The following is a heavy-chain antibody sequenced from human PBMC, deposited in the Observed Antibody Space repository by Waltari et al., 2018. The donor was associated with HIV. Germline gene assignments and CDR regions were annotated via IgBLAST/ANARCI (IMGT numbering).Heavy chain of an antibody. V-gene: IGHV1-18*01. Sequence: VQLVQSGGEVRKPGAPVKVSCKTSGYTFTNFGLSWVRQAPGQGLEWMGWIYSGNANYAQKLQGRVTMTTDTSTSTAYMELRNLRSDDTAMYYCARVAAARQVDFWGQGTLVAVSS. D-gene: IGHD6-13*01. CDR1: GYTFTNFG. CDR3: ARVAAARQVDF. J-gene: IGHJ4*02. CDR2: IYSGNA.